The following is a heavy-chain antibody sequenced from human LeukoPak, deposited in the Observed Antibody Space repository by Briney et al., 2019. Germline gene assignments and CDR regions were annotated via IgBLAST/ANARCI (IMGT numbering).Heavy chain of an antibody. D-gene: IGHD3-22*01. Sequence: PGGSPRLSCAASGFTFSSYGMHWVRQAPGKGLEWVAVISYDGNTKYYADSVKGRFTISRDTSKNTLYLQMNSLRVEDTAVYYCAKKGMSYYDTSGYDYWGQGTLVTVSS. CDR2: ISYDGNTK. V-gene: IGHV3-30*18. CDR1: GFTFSSYG. CDR3: AKKGMSYYDTSGYDY. J-gene: IGHJ4*02.